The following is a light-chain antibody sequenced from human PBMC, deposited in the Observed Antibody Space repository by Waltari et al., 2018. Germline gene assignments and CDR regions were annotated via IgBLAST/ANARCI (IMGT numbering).Light chain of an antibody. J-gene: IGKJ4*01. CDR3: QQYSNWPLT. Sequence: EIVLTRSPVTLSLSPGERATLSCRASQSVRSDFLAWYQQKPGQAPRLLIYGVSTRATGVPARFSGSGSGTEFTLIISSLQSEDFAVYFCQQYSNWPLTFGGGTKVQIK. CDR2: GVS. CDR1: QSVRSD. V-gene: IGKV3-15*01.